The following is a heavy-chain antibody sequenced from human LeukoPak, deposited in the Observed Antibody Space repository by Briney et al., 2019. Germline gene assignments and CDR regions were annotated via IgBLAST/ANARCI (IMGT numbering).Heavy chain of an antibody. CDR3: AKDRPVVVVPAAEYLQH. CDR2: IRYDGSNK. J-gene: IGHJ1*01. CDR1: GFTFSSYG. Sequence: GGSLRLSCAASGFTFSSYGMHWVRQAPGKGLEWVAFIRYDGSNKYYADSVKGRFTISRDNSKNTLYLQMNSLRAEDTAVYYCAKDRPVVVVPAAEYLQHWGQGTLVTVSS. V-gene: IGHV3-30*02. D-gene: IGHD2-2*01.